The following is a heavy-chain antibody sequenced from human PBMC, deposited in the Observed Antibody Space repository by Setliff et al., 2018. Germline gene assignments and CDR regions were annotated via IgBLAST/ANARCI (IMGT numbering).Heavy chain of an antibody. CDR2: LHTSGTT. CDR3: ARTHCTTTSCFYFHY. J-gene: IGHJ4*02. CDR1: GGSITSGSYY. Sequence: PSETLSLTCAVSGGSITSGSYYWSWIRQPAGEGLEWIGRLHTSGTTVYNPSLKSRLSISADTSKNQFSLKLTSVTAADTAVYYCARTHCTTTSCFYFHYWGQGTVVTVSS. D-gene: IGHD2-2*01. V-gene: IGHV4-61*02.